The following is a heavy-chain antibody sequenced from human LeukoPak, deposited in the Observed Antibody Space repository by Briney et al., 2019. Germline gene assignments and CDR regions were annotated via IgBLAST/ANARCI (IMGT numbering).Heavy chain of an antibody. V-gene: IGHV4-34*01. Sequence: SETLSLTCAVYGDSFSGFYWSWIRQPPGKGLEWIGEINHSGSTNYNPSLKSRVTISADTSKNQFPLRLSSVTAADTAVYYCARGPLGYCSSSSCHGPDYWGQGTLVTVSS. D-gene: IGHD2-2*01. CDR1: GDSFSGFY. J-gene: IGHJ4*02. CDR2: INHSGST. CDR3: ARGPLGYCSSSSCHGPDY.